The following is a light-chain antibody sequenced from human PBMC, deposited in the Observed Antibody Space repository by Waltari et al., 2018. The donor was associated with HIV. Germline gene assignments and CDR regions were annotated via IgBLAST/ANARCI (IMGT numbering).Light chain of an antibody. CDR1: SSNIGAPSD. CDR2: GNS. Sequence: QSVLTQPPSVSGAPGQRVTIPCTGSSSNIGAPSDVPWYQPFPGTAPKLLIYGNSNRPSGVPDRFSGSRSGTSSSLAISGLQAEDEAHYYCQSFDSSLGGWVFGGGTKLTVL. V-gene: IGLV1-40*01. J-gene: IGLJ3*02. CDR3: QSFDSSLGGWV.